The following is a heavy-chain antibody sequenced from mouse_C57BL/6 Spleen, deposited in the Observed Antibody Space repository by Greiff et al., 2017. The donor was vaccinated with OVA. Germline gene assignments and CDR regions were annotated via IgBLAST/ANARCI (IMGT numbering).Heavy chain of an antibody. CDR1: GYTFTSYW. CDR3: ARMGDGNYPFAY. D-gene: IGHD2-1*01. J-gene: IGHJ3*01. CDR2: IDPSDSYT. Sequence: VQLQQPGAELVMPGASVKLSCKASGYTFTSYWMHWVKQRPGQGLEWIGEIDPSDSYTNYNQKFKGKSTLTVDKSSSTAYMQLSSLTSEDSAVYYCARMGDGNYPFAYWGQGTLVTVSA. V-gene: IGHV1-69*01.